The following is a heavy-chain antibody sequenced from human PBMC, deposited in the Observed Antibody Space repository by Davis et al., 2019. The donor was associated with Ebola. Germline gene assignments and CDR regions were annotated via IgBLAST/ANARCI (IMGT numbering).Heavy chain of an antibody. CDR3: ARDRCSSTSCYYYYGMDV. D-gene: IGHD2-2*01. CDR2: IIPILGIA. Sequence: AASVKVSCKASGYSFTDDGISWVRQAPGQGLEWMGRIIPILGIANYAQKFQGRVTITADKSTSTAYMELSSLRSEDTAVYYCARDRCSSTSCYYYYGMDVWGQGTTVTVSS. J-gene: IGHJ6*02. CDR1: GYSFTDDG. V-gene: IGHV1-69*04.